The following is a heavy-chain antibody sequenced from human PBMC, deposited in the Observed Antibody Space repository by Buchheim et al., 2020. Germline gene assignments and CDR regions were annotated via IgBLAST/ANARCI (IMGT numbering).Heavy chain of an antibody. Sequence: QVQLQASGPGLVQPSETLSLTCTVSGGSFSSYSWSWIRQPPGKGLEWIGCVPHSGNTNYNPSLKSRVAMSLDTSKNQFSLKLSSVTAADTAMYYCARVPRIDFVPAGILIVAFYFDNWSQGTL. CDR1: GGSFSSYS. J-gene: IGHJ4*02. D-gene: IGHD6-13*01. CDR2: VPHSGNT. V-gene: IGHV4-59*01. CDR3: ARVPRIDFVPAGILIVAFYFDN.